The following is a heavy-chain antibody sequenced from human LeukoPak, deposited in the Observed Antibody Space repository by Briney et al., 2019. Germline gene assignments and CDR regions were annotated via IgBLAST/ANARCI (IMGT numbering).Heavy chain of an antibody. Sequence: ASVKVSCKASGYTFTDYYMHWVRQAPGQGLEWMGWINPKSGGTIYAQKFQGRVTMTRDTSISTAYMELSRLRSDDTAVYYCAREPHYDLLTGYALGYLDLWGRGTLLTVSS. CDR3: AREPHYDLLTGYALGYLDL. CDR2: INPKSGGT. J-gene: IGHJ2*01. CDR1: GYTFTDYY. V-gene: IGHV1-2*02. D-gene: IGHD3-9*01.